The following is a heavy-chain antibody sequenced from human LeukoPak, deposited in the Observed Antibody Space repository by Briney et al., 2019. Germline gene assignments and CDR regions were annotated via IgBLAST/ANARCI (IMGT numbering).Heavy chain of an antibody. CDR3: ARDSLSYLDF. Sequence: PGGSLRLSCAVPGLTTTDYWMAWVRQAPGKGLEWVANISPDGSSRNYMDSVKGQFTICRNNGKSTLRLRMNRLRGDVSAVEYRARDSLSYLDFWGQGTLVT. V-gene: IGHV3-7*01. J-gene: IGHJ4*02. CDR1: GLTTTDYW. CDR2: ISPDGSSR.